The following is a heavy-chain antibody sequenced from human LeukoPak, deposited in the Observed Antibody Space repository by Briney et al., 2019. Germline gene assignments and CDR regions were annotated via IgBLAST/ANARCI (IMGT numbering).Heavy chain of an antibody. J-gene: IGHJ5*02. V-gene: IGHV4-59*01. D-gene: IGHD4-17*01. Sequence: PSETLSLTCTVSGGSIGSFFWSWIRQPPGKALEWIGYIHYSGSTKYNPSLKSRVTISVDTSENQFSLTLNSVTAADTAVYYCARSRGGYGDYGSWFDPWGQGIRVTVSS. CDR1: GGSIGSFF. CDR3: ARSRGGYGDYGSWFDP. CDR2: IHYSGST.